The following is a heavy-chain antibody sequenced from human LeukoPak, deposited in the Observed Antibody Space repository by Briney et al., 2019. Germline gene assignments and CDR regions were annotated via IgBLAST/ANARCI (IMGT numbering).Heavy chain of an antibody. V-gene: IGHV3-33*06. CDR2: IWYDGSNK. J-gene: IGHJ4*02. CDR1: GFTFGSYA. D-gene: IGHD3-3*02. Sequence: GGSLRLSCAASGFTFGSYAIHWVRQAPGKGLEWVAVIWYDGSNKYYADSVKGRFTISRDNSKNTLYLQMNSLRAEDTAVYYCAKDLHFWSGYPSYYFDYWGQGTLVTVSS. CDR3: AKDLHFWSGYPSYYFDY.